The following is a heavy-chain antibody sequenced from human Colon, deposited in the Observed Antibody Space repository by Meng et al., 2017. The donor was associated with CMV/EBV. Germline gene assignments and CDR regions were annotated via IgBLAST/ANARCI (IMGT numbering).Heavy chain of an antibody. CDR1: GYIFSNYG. CDR3: ARGYCTDATCYTGFWFDP. D-gene: IGHD2-2*02. J-gene: IGHJ5*02. CDR2: SSTYTSAT. Sequence: ASVKVSCKASGYIFSNYGLSWVRQAPGQGLEWMGWSSTYTSATNYSPKFQGRDTMTTDTSTNTAYMELKNLKSDDTAVYYCARGYCTDATCYTGFWFDPWGQGTLVTVSS. V-gene: IGHV1-18*01.